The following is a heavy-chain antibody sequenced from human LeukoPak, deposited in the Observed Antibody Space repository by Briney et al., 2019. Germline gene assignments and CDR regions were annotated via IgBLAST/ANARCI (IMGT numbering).Heavy chain of an antibody. D-gene: IGHD6-13*01. CDR2: ISSSSSYI. Sequence: GGSLRLSCAASGFTFSYYSMNWVRQAPGQGLEWVSSISSSSSYIYYADSVKGRFTISRDNAKNSLYLQMNSLRAEDTAVYYCARNGSSWYYFDYWGQGTLVTVSS. CDR3: ARNGSSWYYFDY. J-gene: IGHJ4*02. CDR1: GFTFSYYS. V-gene: IGHV3-21*01.